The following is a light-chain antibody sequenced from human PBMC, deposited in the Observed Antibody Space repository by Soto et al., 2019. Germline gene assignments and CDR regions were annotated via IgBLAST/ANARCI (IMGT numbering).Light chain of an antibody. J-gene: IGLJ1*01. CDR3: SSYTSSSTLYV. V-gene: IGLV2-14*01. CDR1: SIDIGGYNY. Sequence: QSALTQPASVSGSPGQSITISCAGTSIDIGGYNYVSWYQQHPGKAPKVMIYEVSNRPSGVSNRFSGSKSGNTASLTISGLQAEDEADYYCSSYTSSSTLYVFGSGTKVTVL. CDR2: EVS.